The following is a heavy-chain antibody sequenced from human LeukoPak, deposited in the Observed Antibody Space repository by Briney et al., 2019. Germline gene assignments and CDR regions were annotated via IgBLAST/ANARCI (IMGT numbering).Heavy chain of an antibody. D-gene: IGHD3-10*01. CDR1: GASVSTGSYY. J-gene: IGHJ3*02. Sequence: SETLSLTCTVSGASVSTGSYYWSWIRQPPGKGLEWIGYIYYSGSTNYNPSLKSRVTISVDTSKNQFSLKLSSVIAADTAVYYCARADGSVAWGAFDIWGQGTMVTVSS. V-gene: IGHV4-61*01. CDR2: IYYSGST. CDR3: ARADGSVAWGAFDI.